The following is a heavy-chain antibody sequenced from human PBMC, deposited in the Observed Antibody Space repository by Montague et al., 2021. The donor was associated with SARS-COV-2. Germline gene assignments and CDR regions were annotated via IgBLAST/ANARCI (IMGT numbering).Heavy chain of an antibody. CDR2: IYYSGST. CDR3: ASLRGATDYYYYYGMDV. V-gene: IGHV4-59*01. Sequence: SETLSLTCTVSGGSISSYYWSWIRQPPGKGLEWIGYIYYSGSTNYNPSLKSRVTMSVDTSKNQFSLKLSSVTAADTAVYYCASLRGATDYYYYYGMDVWGQGTTVTVSS. D-gene: IGHD1-26*01. J-gene: IGHJ6*02. CDR1: GGSISSYY.